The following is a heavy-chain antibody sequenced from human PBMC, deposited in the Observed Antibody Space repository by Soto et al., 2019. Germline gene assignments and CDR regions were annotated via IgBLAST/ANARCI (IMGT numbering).Heavy chain of an antibody. CDR3: ARESDYVWGSYRPVA. CDR2: IYHSGST. CDR1: GYSISSGYY. V-gene: IGHV4-38-2*02. Sequence: PSETLSLTCAVSGYSISSGYYWGWIRQPPGKGLEWIGSIYHSGSTYDNPSLKSRVTISVDTSKNQFSLKLSSVTAADTAVYYCARESDYVWGSYRPVAWGQGTLVTVSS. D-gene: IGHD3-16*02. J-gene: IGHJ4*02.